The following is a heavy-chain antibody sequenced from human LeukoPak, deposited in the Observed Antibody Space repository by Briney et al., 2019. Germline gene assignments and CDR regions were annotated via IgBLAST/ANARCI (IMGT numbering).Heavy chain of an antibody. CDR2: ISAYNGNT. D-gene: IGHD3-10*01. CDR3: ARGARYYGSGSYYY. V-gene: IGHV1-18*01. CDR1: GYTFTSYG. J-gene: IGHJ4*02. Sequence: ASVKVSCKASGYTFTSYGISWVRQAPGQGLEWMGWISAYNGNTNYAQKLQGRVTMTTDTSTSTAYMKLRSLRSDDTAVYYCARGARYYGSGSYYYWGQGTLVTVSS.